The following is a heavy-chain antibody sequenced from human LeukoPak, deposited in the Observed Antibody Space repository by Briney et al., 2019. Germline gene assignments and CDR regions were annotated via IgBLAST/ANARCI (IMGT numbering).Heavy chain of an antibody. J-gene: IGHJ4*02. V-gene: IGHV4-34*01. CDR3: ARGDGPMVRGVNEFDY. Sequence: PSETLSLTCAVYGGSFSGYYWSWIRQPAGKGLECIGEINHSGSTNYNPSLKSRVTISVDTSKNQFSLKLSSVTAADTAVYYCARGDGPMVRGVNEFDYWGQGTLVTVSS. D-gene: IGHD3-10*01. CDR1: GGSFSGYY. CDR2: INHSGST.